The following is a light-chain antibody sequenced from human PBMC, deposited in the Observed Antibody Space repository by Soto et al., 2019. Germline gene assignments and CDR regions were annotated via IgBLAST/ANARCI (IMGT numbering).Light chain of an antibody. CDR2: GAS. Sequence: EILLPQSPDSLSLSPGDRATLSCRASQSFSSTFFAWYQQKPGQAPRLLIYGASSRATGIPARFSGSGSGTDFTLTISRLEPEDFAVYYCQQYASSVTFGQGTTVEIK. CDR1: QSFSSTF. CDR3: QQYASSVT. V-gene: IGKV3-20*01. J-gene: IGKJ1*01.